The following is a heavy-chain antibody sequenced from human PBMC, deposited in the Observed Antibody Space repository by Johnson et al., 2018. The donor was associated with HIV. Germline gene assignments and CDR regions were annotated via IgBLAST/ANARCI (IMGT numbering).Heavy chain of an antibody. V-gene: IGHV3-33*01. CDR1: GFTFSTYG. D-gene: IGHD3-3*01. J-gene: IGHJ3*02. CDR2: MWYDGSNK. CDR3: ARRGFGTASDAFDI. Sequence: QVQLVESGGGVVQPGRSLRLSCAASGFTFSTYGMHWVRQAPGKGLEWVAVMWYDGSNKYYADSVKGRFTISRDNSKNTLYLQMNSLRAEDTALYYCARRGFGTASDAFDIWGQGTMVTVSS.